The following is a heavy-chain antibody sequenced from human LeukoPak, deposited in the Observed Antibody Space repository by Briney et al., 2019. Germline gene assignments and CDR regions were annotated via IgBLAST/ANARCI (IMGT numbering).Heavy chain of an antibody. CDR3: ARDGGLGSSWYGYYSMDV. D-gene: IGHD6-13*01. CDR2: IKQDGSEK. J-gene: IGHJ6*04. CDR1: GFTFSSYW. Sequence: PGGSLRLSCAASGFTFSSYWMSWVRQAPGKGLEWVANIKQDGSEKYYVDSVKGRFTISRDNAKNSLYLQMNSLRAEDTAVYYCARDGGLGSSWYGYYSMDVWGKGTTVTVSS. V-gene: IGHV3-7*03.